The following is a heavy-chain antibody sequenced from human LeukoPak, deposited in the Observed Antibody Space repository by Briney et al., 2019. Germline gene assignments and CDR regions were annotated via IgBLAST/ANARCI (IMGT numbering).Heavy chain of an antibody. Sequence: QPGGSLRLSCAASGFTFNSYWMHWVRQAPGKGLVWVSRINSDGSSSTYADSVKGRFTISRDNAKNTLYLQMGSLRAEDTAVYYCAREGFWSGYPFDFWGQGTLVTVSS. CDR2: INSDGSSS. J-gene: IGHJ4*02. V-gene: IGHV3-74*01. D-gene: IGHD3-3*01. CDR1: GFTFNSYW. CDR3: AREGFWSGYPFDF.